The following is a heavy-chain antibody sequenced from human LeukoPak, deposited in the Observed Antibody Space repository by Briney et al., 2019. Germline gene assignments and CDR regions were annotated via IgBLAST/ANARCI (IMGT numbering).Heavy chain of an antibody. D-gene: IGHD3-22*01. CDR3: ARAHTYYYDSSGYLTGGAFDI. Sequence: ASVKVSCKASGYTFTSYGISWVRQAPGQGLEWMGWISAYNGNTNYVQKLQGRVTMTTDTSTSTAYMELRSLRSDDTAVYYCARAHTYYYDSSGYLTGGAFDIWGQGTMVTVSS. J-gene: IGHJ3*02. CDR2: ISAYNGNT. V-gene: IGHV1-18*01. CDR1: GYTFTSYG.